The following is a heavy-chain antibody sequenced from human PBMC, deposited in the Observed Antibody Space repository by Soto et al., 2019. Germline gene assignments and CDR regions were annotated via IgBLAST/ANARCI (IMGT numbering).Heavy chain of an antibody. CDR2: LYNSGST. CDR1: GDSVTRANAY. D-gene: IGHD4-4*01. V-gene: IGHV4-61*01. Sequence: QVRLQESGPGLVKPSETLSLTCSVSGDSVTRANAYWIWLRQAPGKGLEWIGYLYNSGSTNYKPSLRSRVSVSLDTSKNQFSVNLTSVTTADSAIYYCAKLQPPGWIDAWGHGTLVAVS. J-gene: IGHJ5*01. CDR3: AKLQPPGWIDA.